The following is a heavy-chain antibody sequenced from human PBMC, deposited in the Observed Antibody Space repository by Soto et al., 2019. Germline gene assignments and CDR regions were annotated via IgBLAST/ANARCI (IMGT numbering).Heavy chain of an antibody. CDR1: GGTFSSCT. J-gene: IGHJ4*02. CDR3: ARRDSSSSPYFDY. D-gene: IGHD6-6*01. V-gene: IGHV1-69*02. Sequence: SVKVSCKASGGTFSSCTISWVRQAPGQGLEWMGRIIPILGIANYAQKFQGRVTITADKSTSTAYMELSSLRSEDTAVYYCARRDSSSSPYFDYWGQGTLVTVSS. CDR2: IIPILGIA.